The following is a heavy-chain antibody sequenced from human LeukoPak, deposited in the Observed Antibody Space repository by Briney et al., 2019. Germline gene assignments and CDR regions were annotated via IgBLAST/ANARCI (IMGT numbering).Heavy chain of an antibody. CDR3: VKDRAVEY. D-gene: IGHD3-10*01. CDR2: ISSNGGST. Sequence: GGSLRLSCAASGFTFNTYTMNWVRQAPGKGLQYVSSISSNGGSTYYADSVKGRFTISRDNSRNTLYLQMSSLRGEDTAVYYCVKDRAVEYWGQGTLVTVSS. V-gene: IGHV3-64D*06. J-gene: IGHJ4*02. CDR1: GFTFNTYT.